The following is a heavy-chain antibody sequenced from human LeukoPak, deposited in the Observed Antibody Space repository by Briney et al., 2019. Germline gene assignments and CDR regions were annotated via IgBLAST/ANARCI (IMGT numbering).Heavy chain of an antibody. CDR3: AKRRGLELLYYYYMDV. Sequence: GGSLRLSCAASGFTFSSYAMNWVRQAPGKGLEWVSSISGSGGSTYYADSVKGRFTISRDNSKNTLYLQMNSLRAEDTAVYYCAKRRGLELLYYYYMDVWGKGTTVTVSS. CDR2: ISGSGGST. J-gene: IGHJ6*03. V-gene: IGHV3-23*01. D-gene: IGHD1-7*01. CDR1: GFTFSSYA.